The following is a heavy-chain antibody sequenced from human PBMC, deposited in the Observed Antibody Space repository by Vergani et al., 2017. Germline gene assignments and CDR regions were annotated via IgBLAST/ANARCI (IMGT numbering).Heavy chain of an antibody. V-gene: IGHV4-61*02. Sequence: QVQLQESGPGLVKPSQTLSLTCTVSGSSINNDFYYWHRLRPRAGRGLGCIGRIYVSGITDYNSSLQSRVSMSVDTSKNQFYLTLTSVTAADTAVYYCAGDYKRLRPSAFGLWGQGTMVTVSS. CDR1: GSSINNDFYY. J-gene: IGHJ3*01. CDR3: AGDYKRLRPSAFGL. CDR2: IYVSGIT. D-gene: IGHD3-10*01.